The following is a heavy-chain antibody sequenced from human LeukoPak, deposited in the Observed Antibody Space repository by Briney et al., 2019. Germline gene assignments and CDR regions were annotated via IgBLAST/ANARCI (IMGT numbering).Heavy chain of an antibody. D-gene: IGHD2-15*01. V-gene: IGHV3-9*01. CDR3: AKGRYGYSFMDY. J-gene: IGHJ4*02. CDR1: GFTFDDYA. Sequence: GGSLRLSCAASGFTFDDYAMHWVRHAPGKGLEWVSGISWNSGSIGYADSVKGRFTISRDNAKNSLYLQMNSLRAEDTALYYCAKGRYGYSFMDYWGQGTLVTVSS. CDR2: ISWNSGSI.